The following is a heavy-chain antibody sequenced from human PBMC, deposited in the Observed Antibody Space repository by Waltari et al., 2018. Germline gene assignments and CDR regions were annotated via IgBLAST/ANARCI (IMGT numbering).Heavy chain of an antibody. V-gene: IGHV3-48*04. Sequence: EVQLVESGGGLVQPGGSLRLSCAVSGFTFSGYSLNWVRQAPGKGLEWVSYISPGGDTIYYADSVKGRFTISRDSARNSLYLQMNSLRAEDTAMYYCAKDRMATIFDYWGQGTLVTVSS. CDR1: GFTFSGYS. CDR3: AKDRMATIFDY. CDR2: ISPGGDTI. D-gene: IGHD5-12*01. J-gene: IGHJ4*02.